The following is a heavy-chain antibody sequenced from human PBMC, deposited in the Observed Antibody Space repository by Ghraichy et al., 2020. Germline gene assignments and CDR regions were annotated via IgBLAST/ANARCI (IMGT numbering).Heavy chain of an antibody. V-gene: IGHV3-21*01. CDR3: ARDDLGRGSYPDLDY. CDR2: ISGSSIYI. J-gene: IGHJ4*02. Sequence: LSLTCAASGFIFSTYSMNWVRQVPGKGLEWVSSISGSSIYIYYSDSVKGRFTISRDNAKNSLYLQMNGLRADDTAIYYCARDDLGRGSYPDLDYWGQGTLVTVSS. D-gene: IGHD1-26*01. CDR1: GFIFSTYS.